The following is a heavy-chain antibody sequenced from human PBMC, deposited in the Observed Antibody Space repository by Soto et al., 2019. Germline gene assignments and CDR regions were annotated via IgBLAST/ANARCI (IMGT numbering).Heavy chain of an antibody. CDR1: EFTFSSHG. D-gene: IGHD5-12*01. Sequence: PGGSLRLSCVGSEFTFSSHGMHWVRQAPGKGLEWVAVISYDGSYEYYTDSVKGRFTISRDNSKNTLYLQMNSLRGEDTGVYYCAKDGGGGYQPPNYYYYGLDVWGQGSKVTVSS. J-gene: IGHJ6*02. CDR2: ISYDGSYE. V-gene: IGHV3-30*18. CDR3: AKDGGGGYQPPNYYYYGLDV.